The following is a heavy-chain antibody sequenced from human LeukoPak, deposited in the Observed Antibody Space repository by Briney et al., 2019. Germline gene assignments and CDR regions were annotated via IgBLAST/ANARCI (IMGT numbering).Heavy chain of an antibody. V-gene: IGHV4-4*07. CDR2: LSPTGSF. CDR1: GGSVTSYS. CDR3: ARALGDNQAFDI. Sequence: SETLSLTCIVSGGSVTSYSWGWIRQPAGKGLEWIGRLSPTGSFTYSPSLKSRVTMSVDTSKNHFSLKLNSVTAADTAVYYCARALGDNQAFDIWGQGTVVTVSS. D-gene: IGHD2-21*01. J-gene: IGHJ3*02.